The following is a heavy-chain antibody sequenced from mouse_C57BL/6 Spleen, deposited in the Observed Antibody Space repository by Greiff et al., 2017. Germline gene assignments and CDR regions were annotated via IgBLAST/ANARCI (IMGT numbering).Heavy chain of an antibody. CDR1: GYTFTSYW. D-gene: IGHD1-1*01. V-gene: IGHV1-64*01. CDR3: ARFYYGSTYYAMDY. J-gene: IGHJ4*01. CDR2: IHPNSGST. Sequence: QVQLQQPGAELVKPGASVKLSCKASGYTFTSYWMHWVKQRPGQGLEWIGMIHPNSGSTNYNEKFKSKATLTVDKSSSTAYMQLSSLTSEDSVVYYCARFYYGSTYYAMDYWGQGTSVTVSS.